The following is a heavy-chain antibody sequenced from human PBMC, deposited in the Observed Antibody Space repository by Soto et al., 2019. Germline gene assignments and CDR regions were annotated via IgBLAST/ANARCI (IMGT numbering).Heavy chain of an antibody. Sequence: EVQLLESGGGLVQPGGSLRLSCAASVFTFRSFAVSWVRQAPGKGLEWVSGIRDSGDTTYYADSVKGRFTISRDNSKNTLYLQMISLRAEDTAVYYCAKYPSADFLTGEYRDYFDHWGQGTLVTVSS. J-gene: IGHJ4*02. CDR2: IRDSGDTT. CDR1: VFTFRSFA. V-gene: IGHV3-23*01. D-gene: IGHD3-9*01. CDR3: AKYPSADFLTGEYRDYFDH.